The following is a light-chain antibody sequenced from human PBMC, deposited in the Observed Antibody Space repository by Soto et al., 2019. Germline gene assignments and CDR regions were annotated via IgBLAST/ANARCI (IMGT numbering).Light chain of an antibody. J-gene: IGKJ1*01. V-gene: IGKV3-20*01. Sequence: DIVLTQSPGTLSSSPGGRATLSCRASQSVTDNYLAWYQHKPGQAPRLLIYGASSRATGIPDRFSGSGSGKDFTLTISRLEPEDFAMYYCHQYGRSPRGTFGQGTKVEIK. CDR3: HQYGRSPRGT. CDR1: QSVTDNY. CDR2: GAS.